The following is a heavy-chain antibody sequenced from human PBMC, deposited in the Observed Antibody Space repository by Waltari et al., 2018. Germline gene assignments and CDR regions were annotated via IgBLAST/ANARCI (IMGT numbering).Heavy chain of an antibody. V-gene: IGHV1-58*01. J-gene: IGHJ5*02. CDR3: AAGLFGVFVQSFDP. CDR1: GFTFTSSS. Sequence: QMQLLQSGPEVKKPGTSVRVSCKASGFTFTSSSLQWVGQARGKGLEWIGWLVVGSGNTKYAQNFQERVTFTSDMSTSTAYMELKSLTSEDTAVYYCAAGLFGVFVQSFDPWGQGTLVTVSS. D-gene: IGHD3-3*01. CDR2: LVVGSGNT.